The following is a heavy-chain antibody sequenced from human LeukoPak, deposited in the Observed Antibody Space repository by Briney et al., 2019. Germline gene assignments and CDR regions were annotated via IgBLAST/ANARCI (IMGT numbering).Heavy chain of an antibody. J-gene: IGHJ4*02. CDR2: IYPGDSDT. V-gene: IGHV5-51*01. CDR1: GYSFTSYW. D-gene: IGHD1-26*01. Sequence: GESLKISCKGSGYSFTSYWIGRVRQMPGKGLEWMGIIYPGDSDTRYSPSFQGQVTISADKSISTAYLQWSSLKASDTAMYYCARHSGRHSGSYYSDYWGQGTLVTVSS. CDR3: ARHSGRHSGSYYSDY.